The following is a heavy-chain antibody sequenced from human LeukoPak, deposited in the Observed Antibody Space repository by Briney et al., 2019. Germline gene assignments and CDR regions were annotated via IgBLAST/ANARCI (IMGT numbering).Heavy chain of an antibody. Sequence: GGSLRLSCAASGITFSRYTMSWVRQAPGKGLEWVSVIYSGGSTYYADSVKGRFTISRDNSKNTLYLQMNSLRAEDTAVYYCARGQQQILFDYWGQGTLVTVSS. CDR1: GITFSRYT. J-gene: IGHJ4*02. D-gene: IGHD6-13*01. V-gene: IGHV3-53*01. CDR3: ARGQQQILFDY. CDR2: IYSGGST.